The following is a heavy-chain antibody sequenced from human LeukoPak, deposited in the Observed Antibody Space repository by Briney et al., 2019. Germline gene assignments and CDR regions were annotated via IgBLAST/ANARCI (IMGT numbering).Heavy chain of an antibody. Sequence: SETLSLTCTVSGYSISSGYYWGWIRRPPGKGLEWIGSIYHSGSTYYNPSLKSRVTISVDTSKNQFSLKLSSVTAADTAVYYCARGKPVYYYDSSGYQAYYFDYWGQGTLVTVSS. J-gene: IGHJ4*02. D-gene: IGHD3-22*01. CDR2: IYHSGST. CDR3: ARGKPVYYYDSSGYQAYYFDY. V-gene: IGHV4-38-2*02. CDR1: GYSISSGYY.